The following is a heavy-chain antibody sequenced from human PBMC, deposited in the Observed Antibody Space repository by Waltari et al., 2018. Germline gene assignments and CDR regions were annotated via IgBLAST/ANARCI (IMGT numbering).Heavy chain of an antibody. Sequence: QLQLQESGPGLVKPSGTLSLICAVSGDSMSNNWWSWVRQSPGKGLEWIGQVLGSGRTNYNPSFASRVTISLDTSTYQFALKMTSATAADTALYYCAHDRGRGLYLDTWGQGTLVTVSP. J-gene: IGHJ4*02. CDR2: VLGSGRT. CDR3: AHDRGRGLYLDT. D-gene: IGHD1-1*01. CDR1: GDSMSNNW. V-gene: IGHV4-4*02.